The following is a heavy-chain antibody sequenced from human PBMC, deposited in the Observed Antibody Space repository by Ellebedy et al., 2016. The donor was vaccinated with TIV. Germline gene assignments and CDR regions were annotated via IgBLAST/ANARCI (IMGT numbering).Heavy chain of an antibody. V-gene: IGHV4-34*01. Sequence: MPSETLSLTCAVYGGSFSGYYWSWIRQPPGKGLEWIGEINHSGSTNYNPSLKSRVTMSVDTSKNQFSLKLSSVTAADTAVYYCARDPHRAAVADYWGQGTLVTVSS. J-gene: IGHJ4*02. CDR3: ARDPHRAAVADY. D-gene: IGHD6-19*01. CDR2: INHSGST. CDR1: GGSFSGYY.